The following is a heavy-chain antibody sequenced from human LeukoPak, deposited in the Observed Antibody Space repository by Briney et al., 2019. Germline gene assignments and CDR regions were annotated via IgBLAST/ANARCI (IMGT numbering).Heavy chain of an antibody. Sequence: PSETLSLTCAVYGGSFSGYYWSWIRQPPGKGLEWIGESNHSGSTNYNPSLKSRVTISVDKSKNQFSLKLSSVTAADTAMYYCARGRYCSSTSCFPIRGDDSFDIWGQGTMVTVSS. V-gene: IGHV4-34*01. CDR3: ARGRYCSSTSCFPIRGDDSFDI. CDR2: SNHSGST. CDR1: GGSFSGYY. D-gene: IGHD2-2*01. J-gene: IGHJ3*02.